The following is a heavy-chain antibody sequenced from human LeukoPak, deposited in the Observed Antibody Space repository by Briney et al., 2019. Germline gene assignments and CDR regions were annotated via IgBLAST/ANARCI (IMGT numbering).Heavy chain of an antibody. CDR1: GGSVSSYY. CDR2: IYTSGST. Sequence: PSETLSLTCSVSGGSVSSYYWTWIRQPAGKGLEWIGRIYTSGSTNYNPSLKSRVTMSVDTSKNQFSLKLSSVTAADTAVYYCARVWHGNGFLDPWGQGTLVTVSS. V-gene: IGHV4-4*07. D-gene: IGHD3/OR15-3a*01. CDR3: ARVWHGNGFLDP. J-gene: IGHJ5*01.